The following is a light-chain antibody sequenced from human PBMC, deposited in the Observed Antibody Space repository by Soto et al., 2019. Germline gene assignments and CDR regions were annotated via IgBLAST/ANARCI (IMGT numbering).Light chain of an antibody. J-gene: IGKJ5*01. CDR2: TAS. V-gene: IGKV1-39*01. CDR1: QSISSY. CDR3: QQSYSPSIT. Sequence: DIQMTQSPSSLSASIGDRVTITCRASQSISSYLNWYHQKPGKAPNLLIYTASSLQSGVPSRFSGSGSGTEFTLTISSLKPEDFATYYCQQSYSPSITFGQGTRLEIK.